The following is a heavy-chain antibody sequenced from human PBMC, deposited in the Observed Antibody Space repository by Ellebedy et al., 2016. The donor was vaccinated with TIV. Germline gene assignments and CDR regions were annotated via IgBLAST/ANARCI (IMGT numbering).Heavy chain of an antibody. J-gene: IGHJ4*02. CDR2: IKEDGSEK. V-gene: IGHV3-7*01. D-gene: IGHD1-26*01. CDR3: AKWEPPFDY. CDR1: GFTFSSYW. Sequence: GESLKISCAASGFTFSSYWMSWVRQAPGKGLEWVANIKEDGSEKYYVDSVKGRFTISRDNAKNSLYLQMNSLRAEDTAVYYCAKWEPPFDYWGQGTLVTVSS.